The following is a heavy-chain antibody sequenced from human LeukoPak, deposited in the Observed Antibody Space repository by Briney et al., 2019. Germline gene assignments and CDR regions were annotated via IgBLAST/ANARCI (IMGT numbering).Heavy chain of an antibody. Sequence: SETLSLTCAVYGGSFSGYYWSWIRQPPGKGLEWIGEINHSGSTNYNPSLKSRVTISVDTSKNQFLLKLNSVSAADTAVYYCARVVAAAGNNWFDPWGQGTLVTVSS. J-gene: IGHJ5*02. CDR3: ARVVAAAGNNWFDP. CDR2: INHSGST. CDR1: GGSFSGYY. V-gene: IGHV4-34*01. D-gene: IGHD6-13*01.